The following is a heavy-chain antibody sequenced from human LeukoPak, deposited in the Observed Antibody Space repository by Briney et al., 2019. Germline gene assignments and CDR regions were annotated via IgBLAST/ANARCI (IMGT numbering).Heavy chain of an antibody. CDR2: MNPNSGNT. D-gene: IGHD2-2*02. J-gene: IGHJ4*02. V-gene: IGHV1-8*02. CDR3: ARDYPGYCSSTSCYRPVDY. Sequence: ASVKVSCKASGYTFTSYDINWVRQATGQGLEWMGWMNPNSGNTGYAQKFQGRVTMTTDTSTSTAYMELRSLRSDDTAVYYCARDYPGYCSSTSCYRPVDYWGQGTLVTVSS. CDR1: GYTFTSYD.